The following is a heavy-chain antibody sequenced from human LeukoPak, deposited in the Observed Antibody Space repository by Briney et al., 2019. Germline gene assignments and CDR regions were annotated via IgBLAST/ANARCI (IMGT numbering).Heavy chain of an antibody. CDR1: GYTFTSYY. CDR2: INPSGGST. Sequence: ASVKVSCKASGYTFTSYYMHWVRQAPGQGLEWMGIINPSGGSTSYAQKFQGRVTMTRDTSTSTVYMELSSLRSEDTAVYYCAREKTVAGSTYYFDYWGQGTLVTVSS. J-gene: IGHJ4*02. V-gene: IGHV1-46*01. D-gene: IGHD6-19*01. CDR3: AREKTVAGSTYYFDY.